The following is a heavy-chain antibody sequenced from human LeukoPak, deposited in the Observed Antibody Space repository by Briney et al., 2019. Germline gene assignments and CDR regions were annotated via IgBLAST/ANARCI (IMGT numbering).Heavy chain of an antibody. D-gene: IGHD5-18*01. CDR1: GYTFTSYD. V-gene: IGHV1-8*01. Sequence: ASVKVSCKASGYTFTSYDINWVRQATGQGLEWMGWMNPNSGNTGYAQKFQGRVTMTTDTSTSTAYMELRSLRSDDTAVYYCAREGSTYSYGKKNDYWGQGTLVTVSS. CDR2: MNPNSGNT. J-gene: IGHJ4*02. CDR3: AREGSTYSYGKKNDY.